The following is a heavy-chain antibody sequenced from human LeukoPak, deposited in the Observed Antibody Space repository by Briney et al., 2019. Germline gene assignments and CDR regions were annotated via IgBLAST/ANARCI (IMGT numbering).Heavy chain of an antibody. D-gene: IGHD2-15*01. J-gene: IGHJ4*02. CDR1: GFTFSSYL. V-gene: IGHV3-64*01. Sequence: GSLRLSCAASGFTFSSYLMRWVRQAPGKGLEFVSAISSDGGSTYYAISVKGRFTISRDNSKNTLYLQMGSLRPEDMAVYYCARGGGYCSGGRCYGIDYWGQGTLVTVSS. CDR3: ARGGGYCSGGRCYGIDY. CDR2: ISSDGGST.